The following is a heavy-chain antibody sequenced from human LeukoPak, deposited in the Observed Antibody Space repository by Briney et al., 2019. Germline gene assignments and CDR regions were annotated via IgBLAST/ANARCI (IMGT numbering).Heavy chain of an antibody. CDR2: ISAGGDTT. CDR1: GFTFSSFW. J-gene: IGHJ4*02. CDR3: ASGGSGTYDY. D-gene: IGHD1-26*01. Sequence: GGSLRLSCAASGFTFSSFWMHWVRQAPGKGLVWVSRISAGGDTTTYADSVKGRFTISRDNARNTLYLQMNSLRAEDTAVYYCASGGSGTYDYWGQGTLVTVSS. V-gene: IGHV3-74*01.